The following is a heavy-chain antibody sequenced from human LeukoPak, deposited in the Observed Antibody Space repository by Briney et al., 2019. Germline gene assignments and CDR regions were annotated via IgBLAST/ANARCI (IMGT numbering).Heavy chain of an antibody. V-gene: IGHV4-31*03. D-gene: IGHD3-22*01. CDR1: GCSISSGGYY. J-gene: IGHJ4*02. CDR2: IYYSGST. CDR3: ARGSSPITMIVVVTFDY. Sequence: SQTLSLTCTVSGCSISSGGYYWSWIRQHPGKGLEWIGYIYYSGSTYYNPSLKSRVTISVDTSKNQFSLKLSSVTAADTAVYYCARGSSPITMIVVVTFDYWGQGTLVTVSS.